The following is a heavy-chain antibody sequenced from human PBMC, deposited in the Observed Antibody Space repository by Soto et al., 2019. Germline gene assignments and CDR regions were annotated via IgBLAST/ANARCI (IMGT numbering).Heavy chain of an antibody. Sequence: GASVKVSCKASGYTFTGCYMHWVRPAPGPGLEWMGWINPNSGGTNYAQKFQGRVTMTRDTSISTAYMELSRERSECTGVYYWARAXPTVRNTMVRRALRFDPWGQGTLVTVSS. D-gene: IGHD3-10*01. CDR2: INPNSGGT. CDR3: ARAXPTVRNTMVRRALRFDP. V-gene: IGHV1-2*02. J-gene: IGHJ5*02. CDR1: GYTFTGCY.